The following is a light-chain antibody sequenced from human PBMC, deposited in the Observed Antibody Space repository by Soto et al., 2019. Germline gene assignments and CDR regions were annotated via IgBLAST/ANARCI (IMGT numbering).Light chain of an antibody. CDR3: TSFTSSSTLYV. Sequence: QSALTQPASVSGSPGQSITISCTGTGSDVGAYNYVSWYQQHPDKAPKLMIYDVSDRPSGVSNRFSGSKSGNTASLTISGLQAEDEADYYGTSFTSSSTLYVFGAGTKLTVL. V-gene: IGLV2-14*01. CDR1: GSDVGAYNY. CDR2: DVS. J-gene: IGLJ1*01.